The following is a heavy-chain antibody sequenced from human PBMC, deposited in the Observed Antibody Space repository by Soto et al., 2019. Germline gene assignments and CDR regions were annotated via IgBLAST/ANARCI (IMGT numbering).Heavy chain of an antibody. V-gene: IGHV1-69*01. D-gene: IGHD2-2*01. CDR3: ARSQGSSTSLEIYYYYYYGMDV. CDR1: GGTFSSYA. J-gene: IGHJ6*02. Sequence: QVQLVQSGAEVKKPGSSVKVSCKASGGTFSSYAISWVRQAPGQGLEWMGGIITISRTANYAQKFQGRVTITADESTSTAYMELSSLRSEDTAVYYCARSQGSSTSLEIYYYYYYGMDVWGQGSTVRVS. CDR2: IITISRTA.